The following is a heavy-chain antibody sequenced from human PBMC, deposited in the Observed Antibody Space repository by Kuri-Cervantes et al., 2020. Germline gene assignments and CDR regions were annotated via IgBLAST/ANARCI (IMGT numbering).Heavy chain of an antibody. CDR2: ISYDGSNK. Sequence: GGSLRLSCAASGFTFSSYAMHWVRQAPGKGLEWVAVISYDGSNKYCADSVKGRFTISRDNSKNTLYLQMNSLRAEDTAVYYCARDHGSYRTHLVAWGQGTLVTVSS. J-gene: IGHJ5*02. CDR1: GFTFSSYA. D-gene: IGHD3-10*01. CDR3: ARDHGSYRTHLVA. V-gene: IGHV3-30-3*01.